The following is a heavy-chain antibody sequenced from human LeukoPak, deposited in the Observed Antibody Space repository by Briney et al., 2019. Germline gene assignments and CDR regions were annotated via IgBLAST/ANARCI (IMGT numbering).Heavy chain of an antibody. CDR1: GYTFTNYA. Sequence: GASVKVSCKASGYTFTNYAMQWVRQAPGQRLEWMGWINAGNGNTKYSQKFQSRVAITRDTSASIAYMELSSLRSEDTAVYYCARDLGSVSIAVAGNWFDPWGQGTLVTVSS. J-gene: IGHJ5*02. V-gene: IGHV1-3*01. CDR2: INAGNGNT. CDR3: ARDLGSVSIAVAGNWFDP. D-gene: IGHD6-19*01.